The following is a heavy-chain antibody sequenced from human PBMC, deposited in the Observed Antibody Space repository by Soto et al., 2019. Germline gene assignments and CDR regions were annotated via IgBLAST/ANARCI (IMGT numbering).Heavy chain of an antibody. CDR1: GGSFSGYY. CDR3: ARPRGKKGVAAASHPQYYYYGMDV. Sequence: SETLSLTCAVYGGSFSGYYWSWIRQPPGKGLEWIGEINHSGSTNYNPSLKSRVTISVDTSKNQFSLKLSSVTAADTAVYYCARPRGKKGVAAASHPQYYYYGMDVWGQGTTVTVS. J-gene: IGHJ6*02. D-gene: IGHD6-13*01. V-gene: IGHV4-34*01. CDR2: INHSGST.